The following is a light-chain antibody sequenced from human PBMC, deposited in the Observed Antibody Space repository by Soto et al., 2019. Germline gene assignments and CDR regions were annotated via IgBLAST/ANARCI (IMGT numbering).Light chain of an antibody. J-gene: IGLJ2*01. CDR2: GNI. Sequence: QAVVTQPPSVSGAPGQRVTISCTGSSSNIGAGYDVHWYQQRPGTAPQRLMNGNINRPFGGPDRCSGSQPGTSASLAIPGLRAEDEADYYCQSYDSSLSGSVFGGGTKLTV. CDR3: QSYDSSLSGSV. CDR1: SSNIGAGYD. V-gene: IGLV1-40*01.